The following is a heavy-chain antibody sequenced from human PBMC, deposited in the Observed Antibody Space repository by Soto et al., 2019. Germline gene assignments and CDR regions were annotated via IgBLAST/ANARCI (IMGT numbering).Heavy chain of an antibody. CDR3: ARVTQLAPQQYNWFDP. Sequence: SQTLSLTCAISGDSVSSNSAAWNWXRQSPSRGLEWLGRTYYRSKWYNDYAVSVKSRITINPDTSKNQFPLQLNSVTPEDTAVYYCARVTQLAPQQYNWFDPWGQGTLVTVSS. CDR2: TYYRSKWYN. D-gene: IGHD6-6*01. J-gene: IGHJ5*02. CDR1: GDSVSSNSAA. V-gene: IGHV6-1*01.